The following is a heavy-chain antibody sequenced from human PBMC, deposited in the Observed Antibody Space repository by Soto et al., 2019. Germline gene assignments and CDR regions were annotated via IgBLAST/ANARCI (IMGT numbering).Heavy chain of an antibody. Sequence: PGGSLRLSCAASGFTFSSYGMHWVRQAPGKGLEWVAVIWFDGSNKFYADSVKGRFTISRDNSKNTVSLQMNSLRDEDSAAYYCATTGPYWGLGTLVTVSS. J-gene: IGHJ4*02. CDR3: ATTGPY. V-gene: IGHV3-33*01. CDR1: GFTFSSYG. CDR2: IWFDGSNK.